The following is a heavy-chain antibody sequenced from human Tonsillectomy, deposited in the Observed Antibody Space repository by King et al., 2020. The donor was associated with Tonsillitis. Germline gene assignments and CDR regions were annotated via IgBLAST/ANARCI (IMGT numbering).Heavy chain of an antibody. Sequence: PLQESGPGLVKPSQTLSLTCTVSGGSISSGNYYWSWIRQPAGKGLEWIGRIYTSGSTNYNPSLKSRVTMSVDTSKNQFSLNLRSVTAADTAVYYCAREYYQFVFAPWGQGTLVTVSA. CDR3: AREYYQFVFAP. J-gene: IGHJ5*02. V-gene: IGHV4-61*02. D-gene: IGHD3-3*02. CDR2: IYTSGST. CDR1: GGSISSGNYY.